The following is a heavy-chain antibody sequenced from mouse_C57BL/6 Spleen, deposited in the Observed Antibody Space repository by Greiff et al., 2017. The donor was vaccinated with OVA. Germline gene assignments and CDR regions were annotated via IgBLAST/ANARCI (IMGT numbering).Heavy chain of an antibody. CDR3: AGGGGYWYFDV. CDR2: IDPSDSET. J-gene: IGHJ1*03. Sequence: QVQLQQPGAELVRPGSSVKLSCKASGYTFTSYWMHWVKQRPIQGLEWIGNIDPSDSETHYNQKFKDKATLTVDKSSSTAYMQLSSLTSEDSAVYYCAGGGGYWYFDVWGTGTTVTVSS. V-gene: IGHV1-52*01. CDR1: GYTFTSYW.